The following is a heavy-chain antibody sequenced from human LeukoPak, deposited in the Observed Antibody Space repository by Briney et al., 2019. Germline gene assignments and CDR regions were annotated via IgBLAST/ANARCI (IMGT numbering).Heavy chain of an antibody. CDR1: GFTFSSYS. J-gene: IGHJ4*02. V-gene: IGHV3-21*01. D-gene: IGHD3-22*01. Sequence: GGSLRLSCAASGFTFSSYSMNWVRQAPGKGLEWVSSISSSSYIYYADSVKGRFTISRDNAKNSLYLQMNSLRAEDTAVYYCARERYYYDSSGYYYDVRDFDYWGQGTLVTVSS. CDR2: ISSSSYI. CDR3: ARERYYYDSSGYYYDVRDFDY.